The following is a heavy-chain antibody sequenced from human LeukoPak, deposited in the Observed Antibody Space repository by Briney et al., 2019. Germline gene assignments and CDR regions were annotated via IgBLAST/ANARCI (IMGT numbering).Heavy chain of an antibody. D-gene: IGHD6-19*01. CDR3: ARALSRIAVAGTPLNYYYYGMDV. J-gene: IGHJ6*02. V-gene: IGHV1-3*01. CDR1: GYTFTSYA. CDR2: INAGNGNT. Sequence: ASVKVSCKASGYTFTSYAMHWVRQAPGQRLEWMGWINAGNGNTKYSQKFQGRVTITRDTSASTAYMELSSLRSEDTAVYYCARALSRIAVAGTPLNYYYYGMDVWGQGTTVTVSS.